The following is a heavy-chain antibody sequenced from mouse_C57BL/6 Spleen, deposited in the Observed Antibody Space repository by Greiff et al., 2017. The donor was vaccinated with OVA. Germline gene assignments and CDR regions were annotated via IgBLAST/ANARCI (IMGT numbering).Heavy chain of an antibody. CDR3: ARGKAYSNYEAY. V-gene: IGHV3-6*01. J-gene: IGHJ3*01. CDR1: GYSITSGYY. Sequence: EVKLVESGPGLVKPSQSLSLTCSVTGYSITSGYYWNWIRQFPGNKLEWMGYISYDGSNNYNPSLKNRISITRDTSKNQFFLKLNSVTTEDTATYYCARGKAYSNYEAYWGQGTLVTVSA. D-gene: IGHD2-5*01. CDR2: ISYDGSN.